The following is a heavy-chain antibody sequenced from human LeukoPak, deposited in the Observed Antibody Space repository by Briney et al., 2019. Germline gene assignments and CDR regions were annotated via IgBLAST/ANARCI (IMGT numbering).Heavy chain of an antibody. CDR3: AKGGYCSSTSCLDY. D-gene: IGHD2-2*01. CDR2: ISWDGGST. J-gene: IGHJ4*02. V-gene: IGHV3-43*01. Sequence: GGSLRLSCAVSGFTFDDYTMHWVRQAPGKGLEWVSLISWDGGSTYYADSVKGRFTISRDNSKNSLYLQMNSLRTEDTALYYCAKGGYCSSTSCLDYWGQGTLVTVSS. CDR1: GFTFDDYT.